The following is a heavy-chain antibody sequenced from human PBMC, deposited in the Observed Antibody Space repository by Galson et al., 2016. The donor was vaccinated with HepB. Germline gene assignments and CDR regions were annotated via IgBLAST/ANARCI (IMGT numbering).Heavy chain of an antibody. CDR1: GFTFSSYS. V-gene: IGHV3-21*01. D-gene: IGHD2-15*01. CDR2: ISFGSTYI. Sequence: SLRLSCAASGFTFSSYSMNWVRQAPGKGLEWVSSISFGSTYIYYADSVKGRFTISRDNAKNSLYLQRNSLRAEDTAVYYCSRKNCRGGSCYLDYWGQGTLVAVSS. J-gene: IGHJ4*02. CDR3: SRKNCRGGSCYLDY.